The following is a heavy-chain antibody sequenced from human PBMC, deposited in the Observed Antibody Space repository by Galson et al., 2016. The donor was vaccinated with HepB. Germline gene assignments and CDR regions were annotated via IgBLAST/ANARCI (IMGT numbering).Heavy chain of an antibody. J-gene: IGHJ4*02. CDR1: GFTVRSNY. D-gene: IGHD3-16*01. CDR3: GKHGGFDY. Sequence: SLRLSCAASGFTVRSNYMTWVRQAPGQGLQWVSVIYSGGYTYYADSVKGRFTISRDNSKNTLYLQMNSLRAGDTAIYYCGKHGGFDYWGQGALVTVSS. CDR2: IYSGGYT. V-gene: IGHV3-53*01.